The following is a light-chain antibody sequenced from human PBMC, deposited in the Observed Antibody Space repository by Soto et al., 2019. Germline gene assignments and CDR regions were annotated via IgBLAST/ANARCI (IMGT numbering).Light chain of an antibody. CDR3: HKYDSSHLT. J-gene: IGKJ4*01. CDR1: QSVSSSY. CDR2: GAS. Sequence: EIVLTQSPGTLSLSPRERATLSCRASQSVSSSYLAWYQQKPGQAPRLLIYGASSRATGIPDRFSGSGSGTDFTLSISRLEPEDFAVYYSHKYDSSHLTFGGGTKVEIK. V-gene: IGKV3-20*01.